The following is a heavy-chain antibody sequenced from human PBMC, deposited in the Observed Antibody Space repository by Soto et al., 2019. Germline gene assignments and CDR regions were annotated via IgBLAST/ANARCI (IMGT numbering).Heavy chain of an antibody. Sequence: QVQLQESGPGLVKPSQTLSLTCTVSGGSISSGGYYWSWIRQHPGKGLEWIGYIYYSGSTYYNPSLNSRVTISVDTSKNQFSLKLSSVTAADTAVYYCARDEGGYYDSSRAFDIWGQGTMVTVSS. CDR1: GGSISSGGYY. V-gene: IGHV4-31*03. CDR3: ARDEGGYYDSSRAFDI. D-gene: IGHD3-22*01. J-gene: IGHJ3*02. CDR2: IYYSGST.